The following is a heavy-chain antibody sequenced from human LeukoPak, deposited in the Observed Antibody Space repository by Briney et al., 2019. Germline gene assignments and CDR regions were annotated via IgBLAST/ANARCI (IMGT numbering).Heavy chain of an antibody. Sequence: GGPLRLSGAPLGFTLSGYTITWFGQAPGRGLDGAYSISSSSSYIYYADSVKGRFTISRDNAKNSLYLQMNSLRAEDTAVYYCARGGVDTAIQRWDYFDYWGQGTLVTVSS. D-gene: IGHD5-18*01. J-gene: IGHJ4*02. CDR2: ISSSSSYI. V-gene: IGHV3-21*01. CDR1: GFTLSGYT. CDR3: ARGGVDTAIQRWDYFDY.